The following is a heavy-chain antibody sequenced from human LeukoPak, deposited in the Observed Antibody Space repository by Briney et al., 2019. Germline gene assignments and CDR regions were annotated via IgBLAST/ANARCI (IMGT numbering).Heavy chain of an antibody. CDR3: TSPRVYSSSWYDLEAFDY. J-gene: IGHJ4*02. Sequence: GRSLRLSCAASGFTFDDYAMHWVRQAPGKGLEWVSGISSSSTYIFYADSVKGRFTISRDNAKNSLYLQMNSLKTEDTAVYYCTSPRVYSSSWYDLEAFDYWGQGTLVTVSS. CDR1: GFTFDDYA. V-gene: IGHV3-9*01. CDR2: ISSSSTYI. D-gene: IGHD6-13*01.